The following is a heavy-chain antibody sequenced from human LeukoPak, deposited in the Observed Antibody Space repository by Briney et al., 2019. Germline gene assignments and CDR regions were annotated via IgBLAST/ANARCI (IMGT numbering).Heavy chain of an antibody. J-gene: IGHJ4*02. CDR3: ARGETARVEY. CDR1: GFTFSTYN. Sequence: GGSLRLSCAASGFTFSTYNMNWVRQAPGKGLEWLSYISSGSSTIYYADSVEGRFTISRDNAKNSLYLQMNSLRDEDTAVYYCARGETARVEYWGQGILVTVSS. V-gene: IGHV3-48*02. D-gene: IGHD3-16*01. CDR2: ISSGSSTI.